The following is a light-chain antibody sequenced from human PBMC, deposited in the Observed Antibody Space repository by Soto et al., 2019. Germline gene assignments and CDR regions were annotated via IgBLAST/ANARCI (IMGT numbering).Light chain of an antibody. CDR2: WAS. CDR3: QQYYSFPQT. V-gene: IGKV4-1*01. Sequence: DIVMTQSPDSLAVSLGEGATINCKPSQSVLYSSNNKNYLAWYQQKPGQPPKLLIHWASTRESGVPDRFSGSGSGTDFTLTISSLQAEDVAVYYCQQYYSFPQTFGQGTKVEIK. CDR1: QSVLYSSNNKNY. J-gene: IGKJ1*01.